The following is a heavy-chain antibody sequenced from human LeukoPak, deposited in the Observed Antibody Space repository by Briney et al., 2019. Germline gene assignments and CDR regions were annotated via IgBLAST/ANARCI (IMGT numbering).Heavy chain of an antibody. CDR1: GFTFDDYA. J-gene: IGHJ4*02. V-gene: IGHV3-53*01. CDR2: IYSGGNT. CDR3: ARRAGDYSHPYDY. Sequence: GGSLRLSCAASGFTFDDYAMHWVRQAPGKGLEWVSFIYSGGNTHNSDSVKGRFTISRDNSKNTLYLQMNTLRAEDTAVYYCARRAGDYSHPYDYWGQGTLVTVSS. D-gene: IGHD3-22*01.